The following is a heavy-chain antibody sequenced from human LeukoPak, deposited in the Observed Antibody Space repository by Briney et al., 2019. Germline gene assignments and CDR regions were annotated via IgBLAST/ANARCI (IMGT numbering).Heavy chain of an antibody. Sequence: SVKVSCKASGGTFSSYAISWVRQAPGQGLEWMGGIIPIFGTANYAQKFQGRVTITADESTSTAYTELSSLRSEDTAVYYCASTKYYYDSSGYYYLEYFQHWGQGTLVTVSS. CDR3: ASTKYYYDSSGYYYLEYFQH. V-gene: IGHV1-69*13. J-gene: IGHJ1*01. CDR1: GGTFSSYA. CDR2: IIPIFGTA. D-gene: IGHD3-22*01.